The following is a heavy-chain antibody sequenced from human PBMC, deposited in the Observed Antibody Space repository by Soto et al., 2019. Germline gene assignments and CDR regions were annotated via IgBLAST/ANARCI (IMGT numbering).Heavy chain of an antibody. J-gene: IGHJ4*02. CDR3: AREVQVHTPAFVY. CDR1: GGTFNTYA. D-gene: IGHD3-10*01. Sequence: QVQLVQSGAEMTKPGSSVKVSCQSSGGTFNTYAMNWVRQAPGQGPEWMGDISPMFGAANYAPKIQGRVTITADESTGTSYMQLSSLTSEDTALYFCAREVQVHTPAFVYWGQGTLVTVSS. V-gene: IGHV1-69*19. CDR2: ISPMFGAA.